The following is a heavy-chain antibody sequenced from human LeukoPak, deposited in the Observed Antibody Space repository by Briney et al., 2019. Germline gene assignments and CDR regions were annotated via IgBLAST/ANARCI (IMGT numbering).Heavy chain of an antibody. D-gene: IGHD3-10*01. CDR3: ASLGDYYGSGSHAPFDY. CDR1: GYTFTGYY. CDR2: IYPNSGAT. Sequence: ASVKVSCKASGYTFTGYYMHWVRQAPGQGLEWMGWIYPNSGATNFAQKFQGRVTMTRDTSISTAYMGLTRLRSDDTAVYYCASLGDYYGSGSHAPFDYWGQGTLVTVSS. V-gene: IGHV1-2*02. J-gene: IGHJ4*02.